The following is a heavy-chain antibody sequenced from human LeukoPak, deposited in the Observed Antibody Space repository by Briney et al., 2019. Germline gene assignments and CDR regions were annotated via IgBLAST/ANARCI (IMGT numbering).Heavy chain of an antibody. V-gene: IGHV1-8*01. CDR1: GYTFTSYD. J-gene: IGHJ6*02. CDR2: MNPNSGNT. D-gene: IGHD6-19*01. CDR3: ARGEADYYYYGMDV. Sequence: ASVKVSCKASGYTFTSYDINWVRQATGQGLEWMGWMNPNSGNTGYAQKFQGRVTMTSNTSISTAYMELSSLRSEDTAVYYCARGEADYYYYGMDVWAKGPRSPSP.